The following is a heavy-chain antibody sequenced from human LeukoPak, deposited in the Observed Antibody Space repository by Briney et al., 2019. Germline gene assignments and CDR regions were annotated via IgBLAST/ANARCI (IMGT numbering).Heavy chain of an antibody. Sequence: ASVKVSCKASGYTFTSYYMHWVRQAPGQGLEWMGIINPSGGSTSYAQKFQGRVTMTRDTSTSTVYMELSSLRSEDTAVYYCASSRSYQLFNGGGYMDVWGKGTTVTVSS. J-gene: IGHJ6*03. D-gene: IGHD2-2*01. CDR1: GYTFTSYY. V-gene: IGHV1-46*01. CDR3: ASSRSYQLFNGGGYMDV. CDR2: INPSGGST.